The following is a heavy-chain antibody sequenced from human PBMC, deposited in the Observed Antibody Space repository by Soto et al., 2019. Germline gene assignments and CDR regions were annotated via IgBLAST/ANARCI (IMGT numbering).Heavy chain of an antibody. J-gene: IGHJ4*02. CDR3: KMVRPPNYTHY. CDR1: GFTFSTFW. D-gene: IGHD3-3*01. CDR2: IKEDVSEK. Sequence: PGRTLRLSCAASGFTFSTFWMDWVRQAPGKGLEWVAKIKEDVSEKYYADSVKGRFIISRDNARNSVYLQMNSLRAEDTAVYYCKMVRPPNYTHYWDPRTALTFSS. V-gene: IGHV3-7*03.